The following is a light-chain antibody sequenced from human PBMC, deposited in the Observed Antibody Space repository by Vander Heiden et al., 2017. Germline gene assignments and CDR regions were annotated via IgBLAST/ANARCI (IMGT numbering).Light chain of an antibody. J-gene: IGLJ3*02. V-gene: IGLV3-1*01. CDR3: QTGASGADV. CDR2: KDN. CDR1: ELGDKF. Sequence: SYELTQPPSVSVSPGPTASISCSGHELGDKFACWYRQKPGQSPVVLIYKDNKRSAGIPERFSGSNSGNTATLTISGTQVMDEDYYFWQTGASGADVFGGGTRLTVL.